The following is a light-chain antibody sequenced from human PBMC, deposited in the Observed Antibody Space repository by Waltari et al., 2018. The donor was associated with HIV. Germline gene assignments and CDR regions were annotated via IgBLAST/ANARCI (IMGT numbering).Light chain of an antibody. V-gene: IGKV3-20*01. J-gene: IGKJ5*01. Sequence: EIVLTQSPGTLSWSPGERATLSCRASESVTTSHLAWYQQKPGQAPRLPIYRVPNRATCFPDKFSCSGSGADFTLTISRLEPEDSASSYCQQSYTSQAITFCQGTRLELK. CDR3: QQSYTSQAIT. CDR2: RVP. CDR1: ESVTTSH.